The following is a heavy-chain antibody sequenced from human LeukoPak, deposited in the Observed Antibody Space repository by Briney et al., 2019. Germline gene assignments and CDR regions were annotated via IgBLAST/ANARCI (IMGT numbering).Heavy chain of an antibody. CDR2: ISAYNGNT. CDR1: GYTFTSYG. V-gene: IGHV1-18*01. D-gene: IGHD5-18*01. J-gene: IGHJ4*02. CDR3: ARHPRIPLWLPPRYYFDY. Sequence: EASVNVSCKASGYTFTSYGISWVRQPPGQGLEWMGWISAYNGNTNYAQKLQGRVTITTDTSTSTAYMELRSLRSDDTAVYYCARHPRIPLWLPPRYYFDYWGQGTLVTVSS.